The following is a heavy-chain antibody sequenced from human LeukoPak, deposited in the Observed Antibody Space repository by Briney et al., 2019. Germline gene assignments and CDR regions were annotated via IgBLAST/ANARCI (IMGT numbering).Heavy chain of an antibody. CDR1: GYTFTSYC. CDR3: AFFGGGGFDV. V-gene: IGHV5-51*01. J-gene: IGHJ3*01. CDR2: IHPGDSKT. D-gene: IGHD3-16*01. Sequence: GESLKISCKGSGYTFTSYCIACVRQMPGKGLEWMGIIHPGDSKTTYSPPFQGQVTISADKSSTSAYLQWSSLKASDTAMYYCAFFGGGGFDVWGQGTVVSVSS.